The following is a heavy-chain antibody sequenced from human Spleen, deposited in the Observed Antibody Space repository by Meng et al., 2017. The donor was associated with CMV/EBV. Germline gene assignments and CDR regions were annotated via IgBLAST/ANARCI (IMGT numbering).Heavy chain of an antibody. V-gene: IGHV3-48*03. CDR1: GFTFSSYE. D-gene: IGHD1-1*01. Sequence: GGSLRLSCAASGFTFSSYEMNWVRQAPGKGLEWVSYISSSGSTIYYADSVKGRFTISRDNAKNSLYLQMNSLKTEDTAVFYCVRGYNSFDSWGQGTLVTVSS. J-gene: IGHJ4*02. CDR2: ISSSGSTI. CDR3: VRGYNSFDS.